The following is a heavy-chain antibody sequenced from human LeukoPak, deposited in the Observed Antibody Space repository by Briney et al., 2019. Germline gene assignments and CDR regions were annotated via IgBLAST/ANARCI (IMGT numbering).Heavy chain of an antibody. J-gene: IGHJ4*02. D-gene: IGHD3-16*02. CDR2: IYSGGST. CDR3: AKVVHHPRSIDY. V-gene: IGHV3-66*01. CDR1: EFSVDSNY. Sequence: PGGSLRLSCAAPEFSVDSNYMTWVRQAPGKGLEWVSLIYSGGSTYYADSVKGRFTISRDNSKNPLYLQMNSLRAEDTAVNYCAKVVHHPRSIDYWGQGPLVTVSS.